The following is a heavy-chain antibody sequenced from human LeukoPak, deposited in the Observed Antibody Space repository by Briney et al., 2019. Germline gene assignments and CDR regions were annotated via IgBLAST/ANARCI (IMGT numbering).Heavy chain of an antibody. CDR3: ARGRPHGNDY. J-gene: IGHJ4*02. Sequence: GGSLRLSCVASGFPFSSYWMTWVRQAPGKGLVWVSRIASDGSSTTYADSVKGRFSISRDNAKNTLYLQMNSLRVEDTAVYYCARGRPHGNDYWGQGTLVTVSS. CDR2: IASDGSST. D-gene: IGHD4-23*01. CDR1: GFPFSSYW. V-gene: IGHV3-74*01.